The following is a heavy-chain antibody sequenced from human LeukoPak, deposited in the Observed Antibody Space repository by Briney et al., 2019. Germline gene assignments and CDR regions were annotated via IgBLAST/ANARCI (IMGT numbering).Heavy chain of an antibody. CDR3: ARVSTTRGSRVSRGWYLDN. CDR1: GGSISSGGYS. Sequence: SQTLSLTCAVSGGSISSGGYSWSWIRQPPGKGLEWIGYIYYTGNTYYTPSLKNRLTISMDTSKNQFSLNLRSVTATDTAVYYCARVSTTRGSRVSRGWYLDNWGQGILVTVSS. V-gene: IGHV4-30-2*05. D-gene: IGHD6-19*01. J-gene: IGHJ4*02. CDR2: IYYTGNT.